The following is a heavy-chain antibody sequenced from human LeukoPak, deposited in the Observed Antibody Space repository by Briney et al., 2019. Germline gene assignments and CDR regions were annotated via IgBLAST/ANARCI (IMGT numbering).Heavy chain of an antibody. D-gene: IGHD6-6*01. CDR3: AREGGSAARSDY. CDR1: GFTFSTYS. J-gene: IGHJ4*02. V-gene: IGHV3-48*01. CDR2: ISSSGGSI. Sequence: GGSLSLSCAASGFTFSTYSMNWVRQAPGKGLEWVSYISSSGGSIYYADSVKGRFTISRDNAENSLYLQLNSLRAEDAAVYYCAREGGSAARSDYWGQGTLVTVSS.